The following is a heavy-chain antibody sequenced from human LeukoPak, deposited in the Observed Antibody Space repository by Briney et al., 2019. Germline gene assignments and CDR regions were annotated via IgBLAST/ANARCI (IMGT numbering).Heavy chain of an antibody. V-gene: IGHV3-21*04. CDR2: ISNSIRYI. D-gene: IGHD3-22*01. CDR1: GFTFSSYS. J-gene: IGHJ3*01. Sequence: GGSLRLSCAAYGFTFSSYSMNWVRQAPGKGLEWVSSISNSIRYIYYTDSVKGQFNISRDNAKKQLYLQMNSLRAADTAVYYCAKFNLYDSSHNFWHGFDVWGKGTVVTVSS. CDR3: AKFNLYDSSHNFWHGFDV.